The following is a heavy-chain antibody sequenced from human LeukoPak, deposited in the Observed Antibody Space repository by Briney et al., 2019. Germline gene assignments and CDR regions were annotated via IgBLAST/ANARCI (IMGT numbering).Heavy chain of an antibody. CDR3: ATAKDLLLDS. D-gene: IGHD1-26*01. CDR1: GYSLSELS. CDR2: FDPGDDET. Sequence: ASVKVSCKVSGYSLSELSTHWVRQAPGQGLEWMGGFDPGDDETIYAQKFQGRVTMTEDTSTDTAYLELSSLRSEDTAVYFCATAKDLLLDSWGQGTPVTVSS. J-gene: IGHJ5*01. V-gene: IGHV1-24*01.